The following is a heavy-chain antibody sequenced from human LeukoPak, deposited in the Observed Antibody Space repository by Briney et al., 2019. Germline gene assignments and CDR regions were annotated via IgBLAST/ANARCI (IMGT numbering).Heavy chain of an antibody. CDR1: GFTFSSYS. V-gene: IGHV3-21*01. D-gene: IGHD2-15*01. J-gene: IGHJ6*03. CDR3: ARLDCSGGSCYWSENYYMDV. Sequence: GGSLRLSCAASGFTFSSYSMNWVRKAPGKGREWVSSISSSSSYIYYADSVKGRFTISRDNAKNSLYLQMNSLRAEDTAVYYCARLDCSGGSCYWSENYYMDVWGKGTTVTVSS. CDR2: ISSSSSYI.